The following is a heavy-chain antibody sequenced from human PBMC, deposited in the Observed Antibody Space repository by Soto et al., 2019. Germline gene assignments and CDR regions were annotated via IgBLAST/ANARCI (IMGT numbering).Heavy chain of an antibody. CDR2: ISGNGGST. Sequence: GGSLRLSCAASGFTFSNYAMSWVRQAPGKGLEWVSTISGNGGSTYYADSVKGRFTISRDNSKNMLFLQINSLRDDDSAVYYCAKRPSSIHTYVYWGQGPPVTDPS. V-gene: IGHV3-23*01. CDR1: GFTFSNYA. D-gene: IGHD2-8*01. CDR3: AKRPSSIHTYVY. J-gene: IGHJ4*02.